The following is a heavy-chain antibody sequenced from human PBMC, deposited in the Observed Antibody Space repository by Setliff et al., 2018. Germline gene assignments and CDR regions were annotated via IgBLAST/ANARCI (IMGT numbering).Heavy chain of an antibody. CDR3: ARVASGWWWFDY. D-gene: IGHD6-19*01. V-gene: IGHV3-74*01. Sequence: PGGSLRLSCAASGFTFSSYWMHWVRQAPGKGLVWASRINPDGSTTSYADSVKGRFTISRDNAKNTVYLQMNSLRAEDTAVYYCARVASGWWWFDYWGQGTLVTVSS. CDR1: GFTFSSYW. J-gene: IGHJ4*02. CDR2: INPDGSTT.